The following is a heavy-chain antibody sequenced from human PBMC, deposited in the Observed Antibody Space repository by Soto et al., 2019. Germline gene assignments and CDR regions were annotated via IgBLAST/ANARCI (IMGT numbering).Heavy chain of an antibody. CDR3: ARDEATMVRGIGTFYI. D-gene: IGHD3-10*01. V-gene: IGHV4-59*01. J-gene: IGHJ3*02. CDR2: FSNTGST. Sequence: VQLQESGPGLVKPSETLSLTCTVSGDSIRSYYWNWIRQPPGKGLEWIGYFSNTGSTNYNPSLRSRVTISVDTSKNQISLNLSSVIAADTAVYYCARDEATMVRGIGTFYIWGLGTVVTVSS. CDR1: GDSIRSYY.